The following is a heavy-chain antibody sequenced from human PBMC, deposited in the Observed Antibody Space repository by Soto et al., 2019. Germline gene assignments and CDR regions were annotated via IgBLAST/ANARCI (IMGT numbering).Heavy chain of an antibody. V-gene: IGHV3-33*01. CDR2: MWNDGSHE. D-gene: IGHD3-22*01. Sequence: GGSLRLSCAASGFTFSTYGMHWVRQAPNKGLEWVAFMWNDGSHEYYADSVKGRFTISRDNSKNILYLQMNSLRAEDTAVYHGARDPPDDARGYYSLDYWGQGTRVTVSS. CDR3: ARDPPDDARGYYSLDY. J-gene: IGHJ4*02. CDR1: GFTFSTYG.